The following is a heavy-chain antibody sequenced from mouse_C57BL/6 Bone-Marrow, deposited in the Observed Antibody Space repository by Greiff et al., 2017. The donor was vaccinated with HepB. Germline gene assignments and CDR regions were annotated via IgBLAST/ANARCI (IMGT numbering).Heavy chain of an antibody. V-gene: IGHV1-81*01. CDR2: IYPRSGNT. CDR1: GYTFTSYG. J-gene: IGHJ3*01. D-gene: IGHD1-1*01. CDR3: ARPPYYYGSSPGWFAY. Sequence: QVQLQQSGAELARPGASVKLSCKASGYTFTSYGISWVKQRTGQGLEWIGEIYPRSGNTYYNEKFKGKATLTADKSSSTAYMELRSLTSEDSAVYFCARPPYYYGSSPGWFAYWGQGTLVTVSA.